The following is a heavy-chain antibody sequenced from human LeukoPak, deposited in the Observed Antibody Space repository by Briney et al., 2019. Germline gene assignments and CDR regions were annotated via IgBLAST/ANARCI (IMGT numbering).Heavy chain of an antibody. D-gene: IGHD2-15*01. CDR2: MNPNSGNT. J-gene: IGHJ6*03. CDR1: GYTFTIYD. CDR3: ARGPIKCSGGSCYYRLPYYYYYYYMDV. Sequence: GASVNVSYKASGYTFTIYDINWVRQATGQGLEWMGWMNPNSGNTGYAQKFQGRVTMTRNTSLSAAHMDLSGLRCEDTAVYYCARGPIKCSGGSCYYRLPYYYYYYYMDVWGKGTTVTISS. V-gene: IGHV1-8*01.